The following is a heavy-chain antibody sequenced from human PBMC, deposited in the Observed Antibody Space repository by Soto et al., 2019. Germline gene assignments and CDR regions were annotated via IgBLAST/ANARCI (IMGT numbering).Heavy chain of an antibody. Sequence: EVQLVESGGGLVKPGGSLRLSCAASGFTFSSYSMNWVRQAPGKGLEWVSSISSSSSYIYYADSVKGRFTISRDNAKNSLYLQMNSLRAEDTAVYYCARAFRPVPLRPEVFDYWGQGNLVTVSS. CDR1: GFTFSSYS. CDR2: ISSSSSYI. CDR3: ARAFRPVPLRPEVFDY. V-gene: IGHV3-21*01. J-gene: IGHJ4*02.